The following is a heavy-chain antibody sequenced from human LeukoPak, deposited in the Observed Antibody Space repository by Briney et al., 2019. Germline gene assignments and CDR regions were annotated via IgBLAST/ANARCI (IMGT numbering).Heavy chain of an antibody. Sequence: GGSLRLSCAASGFSFSSYSIHWVRQAPGKGLEWVAVISSDGNSKNFALSVKGRFAISRDNAKNSLYLQMNSLRAEDTAVYYCARWDSIAAAGYYYYGMDVWGQGTTVTVSS. D-gene: IGHD6-13*01. CDR1: GFSFSSYS. CDR2: ISSDGNSK. V-gene: IGHV3-30*09. CDR3: ARWDSIAAAGYYYYGMDV. J-gene: IGHJ6*02.